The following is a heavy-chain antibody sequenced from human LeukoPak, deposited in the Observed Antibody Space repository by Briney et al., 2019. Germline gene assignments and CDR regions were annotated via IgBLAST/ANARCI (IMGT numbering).Heavy chain of an antibody. CDR1: GGSISSYY. V-gene: IGHV4-4*09. D-gene: IGHD2-2*01. Sequence: SETLSLTCTVSGGSISSYYWSWIRQPPGKGLEWIGYIYTSGSTNYNPFLKSRVTISLDTSKNQFSLKLSSVTAADTAVFYCARGQRCSSTSCSATPALNWFDPWGQGTLVTVSS. J-gene: IGHJ5*02. CDR3: ARGQRCSSTSCSATPALNWFDP. CDR2: IYTSGST.